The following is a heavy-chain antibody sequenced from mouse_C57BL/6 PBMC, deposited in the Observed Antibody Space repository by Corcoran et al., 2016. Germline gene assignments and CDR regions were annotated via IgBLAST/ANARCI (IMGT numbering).Heavy chain of an antibody. CDR3: ARWTTTVVAGMDY. D-gene: IGHD1-1*01. Sequence: EVQLQQSGPVLVKPGASVKMSCKASGYTFADYYMNWVKQSHGKSLEWIGVINPYNGGTSYNQKFKGKATLTVDKSSSTAYMELNSLTSEDSAVYYCARWTTTVVAGMDYWGQGTSVTVSS. CDR1: GYTFADYY. J-gene: IGHJ4*01. CDR2: INPYNGGT. V-gene: IGHV1-19*01.